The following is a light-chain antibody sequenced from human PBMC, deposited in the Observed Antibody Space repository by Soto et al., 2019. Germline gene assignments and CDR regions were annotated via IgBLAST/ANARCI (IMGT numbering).Light chain of an antibody. Sequence: DIQMTQFPSSLSASVGDRVSISCRASQSISTYLNWYQHKPGRAPKLLIYGASSWQSEVTSRFSGSGSGTDFTLTISSLQPEDFENYYCQRRNSIPYTSGQGTQLEIK. V-gene: IGKV1-39*01. CDR2: GAS. CDR3: QRRNSIPYT. J-gene: IGKJ2*01. CDR1: QSISTY.